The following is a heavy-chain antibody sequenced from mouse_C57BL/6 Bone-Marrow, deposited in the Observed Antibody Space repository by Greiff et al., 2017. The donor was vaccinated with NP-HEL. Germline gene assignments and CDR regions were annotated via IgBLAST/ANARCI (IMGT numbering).Heavy chain of an antibody. V-gene: IGHV10-1*01. CDR2: IRSKSNNYAT. D-gene: IGHD1-1*01. Sequence: GGGLVQPNGSLKLSCAASGFSFNTYAMNWVRQAPGKGLEWVARIRSKSNNYATYYADSVKDRFTISRDDSESMLYLQMNNLKTEDTAMYYCVRHRYGSGAMDYWGQGTSVTVSS. CDR1: GFSFNTYA. J-gene: IGHJ4*01. CDR3: VRHRYGSGAMDY.